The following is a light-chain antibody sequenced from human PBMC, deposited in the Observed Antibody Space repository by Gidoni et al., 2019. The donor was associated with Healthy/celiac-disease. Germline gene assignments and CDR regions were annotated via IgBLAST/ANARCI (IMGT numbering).Light chain of an antibody. CDR1: QSISSY. V-gene: IGKV1-39*01. CDR2: AAS. Sequence: IPMPQSPSSLSASVGDRVTITCRASQSISSYLNWYQQKPGKAPKLLIYAASSLQSGVPSRFSGSGSGTDFTLTISSLQPEDFATYYCQQSYSNPYTFGQGTKLEIK. J-gene: IGKJ2*01. CDR3: QQSYSNPYT.